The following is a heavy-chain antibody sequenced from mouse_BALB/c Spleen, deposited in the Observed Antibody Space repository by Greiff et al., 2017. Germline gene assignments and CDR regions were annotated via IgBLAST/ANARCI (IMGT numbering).Heavy chain of an antibody. J-gene: IGHJ2*01. V-gene: IGHV5-17*02. D-gene: IGHD2-14*01. CDR3: ARSGYRYDVDY. CDR2: ISSGSSTI. Sequence: EVKLMESGGGLVQPGGSRKLSCAASGFTFSSFGMHWVRQAPEKGLEWVAYISSGSSTIYYADTVKGRFTISRDNPKNTLFLQMTSLRSEDTAMYYCARSGYRYDVDYWGQGTTLTVSS. CDR1: GFTFSSFG.